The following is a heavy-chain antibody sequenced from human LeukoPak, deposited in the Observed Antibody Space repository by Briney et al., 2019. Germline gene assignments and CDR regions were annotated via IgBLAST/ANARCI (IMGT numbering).Heavy chain of an antibody. CDR3: AKVAAPTYYDILTGYYENDY. Sequence: PGGSLRLSCAASGFSFSSYGMHWVRQAPGKGLEWVAVIWYDGSKKYYADSVKGRFIISRDNSRNTLYLQMNSLRAEDTAVYYCAKVAAPTYYDILTGYYENDYWGQGTLVTVSS. D-gene: IGHD3-9*01. V-gene: IGHV3-33*06. J-gene: IGHJ4*02. CDR2: IWYDGSKK. CDR1: GFSFSSYG.